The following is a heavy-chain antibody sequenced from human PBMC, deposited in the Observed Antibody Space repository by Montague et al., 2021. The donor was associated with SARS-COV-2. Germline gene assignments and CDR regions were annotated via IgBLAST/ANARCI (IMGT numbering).Heavy chain of an antibody. CDR1: GDSFSSYY. CDR3: ARGGGYCSGGSCYYWFDP. V-gene: IGHV4-59*01. Sequence: SETLSLTCTVSGDSFSSYYWNWIRQPPGKGLEWIGYIYNSGTTNYKPSVKSRVTISVDTSKNQFSLKLNSVTAADTAVYYCARGGGYCSGGSCYYWFDPWGQGTLVTVSS. CDR2: IYNSGTT. D-gene: IGHD2-15*01. J-gene: IGHJ5*02.